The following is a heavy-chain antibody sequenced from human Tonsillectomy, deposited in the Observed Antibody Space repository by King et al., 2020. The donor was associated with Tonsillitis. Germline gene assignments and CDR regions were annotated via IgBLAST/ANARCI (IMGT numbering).Heavy chain of an antibody. Sequence: QLQESGPGLVKPSETLSLTCTVSGGSISRSSYYWGWIRQPPGKGLEWIGSIYYSGRTYYNPSLNSRVIISVATSKNQFSLKLSSVTAADTAVFYCARYSEWELQYSFDYWGQGTLVTVSS. J-gene: IGHJ4*02. CDR1: GGSISRSSYY. D-gene: IGHD1-26*01. CDR3: ARYSEWELQYSFDY. CDR2: IYYSGRT. V-gene: IGHV4-39*01.